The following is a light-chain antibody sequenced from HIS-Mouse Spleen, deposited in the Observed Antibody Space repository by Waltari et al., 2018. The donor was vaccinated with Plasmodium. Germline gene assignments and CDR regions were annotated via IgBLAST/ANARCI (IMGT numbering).Light chain of an antibody. CDR3: QQFNSYPLT. CDR1: QGISSA. CDR2: DAS. V-gene: IGKV1-13*02. J-gene: IGKJ4*01. Sequence: AIQLTQSPSSLSASVGDRVTITCRASQGISSALAWYTQKPGKAPKLLIYDASSLESGVPSRFSGSGSGTDFTLTISSLQPEDFATYYCQQFNSYPLTFGGGTKVEIK.